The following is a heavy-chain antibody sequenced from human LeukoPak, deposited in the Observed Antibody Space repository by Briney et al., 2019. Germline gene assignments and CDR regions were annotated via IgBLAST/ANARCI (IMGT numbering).Heavy chain of an antibody. CDR1: GGTFSSYA. CDR2: IIPIFGTA. Sequence: ASVRVSCKASGGTFSSYAISWVRQAPGQGLEWMGRIIPIFGTANYAQKFQGRVTITTDESTSTAYMELSSLRSEDTAVYYCARGRYSSYHSLDSWGQGTLVTVSS. J-gene: IGHJ4*02. CDR3: ARGRYSSYHSLDS. D-gene: IGHD6-19*01. V-gene: IGHV1-69*05.